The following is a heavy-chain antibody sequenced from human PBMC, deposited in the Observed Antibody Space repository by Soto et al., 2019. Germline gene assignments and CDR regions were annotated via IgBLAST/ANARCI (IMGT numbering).Heavy chain of an antibody. CDR2: IIPIFGTA. CDR3: ARERPHSSSSAEEVYYYYGMDV. D-gene: IGHD6-6*01. Sequence: SVKVSCKASGGTFSSYAISWVRQAPGQGLEWMGGIIPIFGTASYAQKFQGRVTITADESTSTAYMELSSLRSEDTAVYYCARERPHSSSSAEEVYYYYGMDVWGQGTTVTVSS. V-gene: IGHV1-69*13. CDR1: GGTFSSYA. J-gene: IGHJ6*02.